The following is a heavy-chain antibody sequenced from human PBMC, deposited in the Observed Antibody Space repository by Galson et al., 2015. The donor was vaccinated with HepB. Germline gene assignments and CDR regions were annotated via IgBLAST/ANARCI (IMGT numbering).Heavy chain of an antibody. V-gene: IGHV1-2*06. CDR1: GYTFTGYY. D-gene: IGHD2-2*01. CDR3: ARQPVVPPLTFDY. Sequence: SVKVSCRASGYTFTGYYMHWVRQAPGQGLEWMGRINPNSGGTNYAQKFQGRVTMTRDTSISTAYMELSRLRSDDTAVYYCARQPVVPPLTFDYWGRGTLVTVSS. J-gene: IGHJ4*02. CDR2: INPNSGGT.